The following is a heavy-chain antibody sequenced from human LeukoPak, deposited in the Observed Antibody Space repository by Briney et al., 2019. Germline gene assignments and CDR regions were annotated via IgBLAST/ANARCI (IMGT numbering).Heavy chain of an antibody. CDR3: ARGPRGYYFDY. J-gene: IGHJ4*02. D-gene: IGHD3-10*01. CDR1: GFTFSSYG. Sequence: PGGSLRLSCAASGFTFSSYGIHWVRQAPGKGLEWVAVIWYDGSNKYYADSVKGRFTISRDNSKNTLYLQMNSLRAEDTAVYYCARGPRGYYFDYWGQGTLVTVSS. CDR2: IWYDGSNK. V-gene: IGHV3-33*01.